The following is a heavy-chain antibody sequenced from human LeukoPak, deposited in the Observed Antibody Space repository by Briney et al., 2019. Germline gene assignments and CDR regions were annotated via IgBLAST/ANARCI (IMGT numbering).Heavy chain of an antibody. CDR2: VKNDGST. CDR3: HPMGYTSN. D-gene: IGHD6-13*01. V-gene: IGHV3-74*01. Sequence: GGSLRLSCVVSGFTSGFTFSSRWMHWVRQAPGKGLVWVSLVKNDGSTNYADSVKGRFTVSRDNAENTLYLQMNNLRVEDTALYFCHPMGYTSNWGQGTLVTVSS. CDR1: GFTFSSRW. J-gene: IGHJ4*02.